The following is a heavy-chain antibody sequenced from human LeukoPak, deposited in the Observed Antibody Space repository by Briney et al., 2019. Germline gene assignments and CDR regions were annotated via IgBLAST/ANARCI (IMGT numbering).Heavy chain of an antibody. CDR3: ARERDYYDSSGYLLLDAFDI. CDR2: IYYGGST. V-gene: IGHV4-59*01. CDR1: GGSISSYY. Sequence: PSETRSLTCTVSGGSISSYYWSWIRQPPGKGLEWIGYIYYGGSTNYNPSLKSRVTISVDTSKNQFSLKLSSVTAADTAVYYCARERDYYDSSGYLLLDAFDIWGQGTMVTVSS. D-gene: IGHD3-22*01. J-gene: IGHJ3*02.